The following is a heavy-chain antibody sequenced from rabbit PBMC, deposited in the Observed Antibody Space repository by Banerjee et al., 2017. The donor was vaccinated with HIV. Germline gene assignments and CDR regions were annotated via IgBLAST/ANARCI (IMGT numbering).Heavy chain of an antibody. CDR3: ARNYVNAFDP. CDR1: GFSFSNKAV. J-gene: IGHJ2*01. D-gene: IGHD1-1*01. CDR2: INALTGKA. V-gene: IGHV1S45*01. Sequence: EQLVESGGGLVQPEGSLTLTCTASGFSFSNKAVMCWVRQAPGKGLEWIACINALTGKAVYATWAKGRFTFSKTSSTTVTLQMTSLTAADTATYFCARNYVNAFDPWGPGTLVTVS.